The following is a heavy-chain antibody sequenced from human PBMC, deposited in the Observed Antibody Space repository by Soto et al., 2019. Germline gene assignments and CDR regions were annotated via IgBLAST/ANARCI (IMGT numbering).Heavy chain of an antibody. CDR1: GGSISSGTYY. D-gene: IGHD5-12*01. Sequence: SETLSLTCTVSGGSISSGTYYWSWIRQHPGKGLELIGYISHSGSTYYNPSLKSRVTISVDTSKNQFSLNLSSVTAADTAVYYCAMTGGYEDWFDPWGQGTLVTVSS. CDR2: ISHSGST. V-gene: IGHV4-31*03. J-gene: IGHJ5*02. CDR3: AMTGGYEDWFDP.